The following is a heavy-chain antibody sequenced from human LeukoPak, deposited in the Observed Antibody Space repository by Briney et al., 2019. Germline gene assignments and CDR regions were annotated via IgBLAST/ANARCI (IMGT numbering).Heavy chain of an antibody. Sequence: ASVKVSCKASGGTFSSYAISWVRQAPGQGLEWMGRIIPILGIANYAQKFQGRVTITADKSTSTAYMELSSLRSEDTAVYYCARGQYIVVVPAAIGTDYYYGMDVWGQGTTVTVSS. CDR3: ARGQYIVVVPAAIGTDYYYGMDV. J-gene: IGHJ6*02. V-gene: IGHV1-69*04. CDR2: IIPILGIA. D-gene: IGHD2-2*01. CDR1: GGTFSSYA.